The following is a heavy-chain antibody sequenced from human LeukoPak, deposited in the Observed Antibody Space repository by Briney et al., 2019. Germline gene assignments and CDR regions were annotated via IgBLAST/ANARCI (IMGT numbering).Heavy chain of an antibody. Sequence: GRSLRLSCAVSGITLSNYGMSWVRQAPGKGLECVAGISGSGGGTYYADSVKGRFTISRDNPKNTLYLQMNSLRAEDTAVYFCAKRGVVIRVILVGFHKEAYYFDSWGQGALVTVSS. V-gene: IGHV3-23*01. J-gene: IGHJ4*02. CDR2: ISGSGGGT. CDR1: GITLSNYG. D-gene: IGHD2-21*01. CDR3: AKRGVVIRVILVGFHKEAYYFDS.